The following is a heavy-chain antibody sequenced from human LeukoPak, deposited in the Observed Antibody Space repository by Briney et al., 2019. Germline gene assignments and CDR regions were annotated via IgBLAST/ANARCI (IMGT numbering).Heavy chain of an antibody. CDR1: GYTFTSYG. J-gene: IGHJ3*02. Sequence: ASVKVSCKASGYTFTSYGISWVRQAPGQGLEWMGWISAYNGNTNYAQKFQGRVTITADKSTSTAYMELSSLRSEDTAVYYCARARQRKYCSGGSCSLDAFDIWGQGTMVTVSS. CDR2: ISAYNGNT. D-gene: IGHD2-15*01. CDR3: ARARQRKYCSGGSCSLDAFDI. V-gene: IGHV1-18*01.